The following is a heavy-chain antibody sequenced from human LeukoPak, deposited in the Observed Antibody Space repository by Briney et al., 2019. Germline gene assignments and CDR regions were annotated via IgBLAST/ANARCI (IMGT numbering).Heavy chain of an antibody. CDR1: GYTFSNYG. CDR2: ISAYNGDT. D-gene: IGHD3-22*01. CDR3: ARAHMYYYDNTGPPPFDY. Sequence: ASVTVSCKASGYTFSNYGISWVRQAPGQGLEWMGWISAYNGDTNYAQKLQDRVTMTTDTSTSTACMELRSLRSDDTAVYYCARAHMYYYDNTGPPPFDYWGQGTLVTVSS. J-gene: IGHJ4*02. V-gene: IGHV1-18*01.